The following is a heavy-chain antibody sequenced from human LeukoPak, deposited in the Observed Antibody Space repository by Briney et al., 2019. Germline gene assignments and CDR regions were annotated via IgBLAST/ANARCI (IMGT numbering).Heavy chain of an antibody. J-gene: IGHJ6*03. Sequence: PSETLSLTCAVYGGSFSGYYWSWIRQPPGKGLEWIGEINHSGSTNYNPSLKSRVTISVDTSKNQFSLKLSSVTAADTAVYYCARLMPMVRGVITKYYYYYYMDVWGKGTTVTISS. CDR1: GGSFSGYY. D-gene: IGHD3-10*01. CDR2: INHSGST. CDR3: ARLMPMVRGVITKYYYYYYMDV. V-gene: IGHV4-34*01.